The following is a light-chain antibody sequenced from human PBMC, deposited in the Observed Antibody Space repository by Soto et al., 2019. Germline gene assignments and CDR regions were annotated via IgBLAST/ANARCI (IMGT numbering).Light chain of an antibody. J-gene: IGKJ1*01. V-gene: IGKV1-5*03. CDR1: QSIGSW. Sequence: DIQLTHSPSTLSASIGDRVTITCRASQSIGSWLAWYQQRPGKAPNVLIYKASNLERGVPSRFSGSGSETEFTLTISSLQPEDFATYYCQQYSTFPWTFGQGTKVEIK. CDR3: QQYSTFPWT. CDR2: KAS.